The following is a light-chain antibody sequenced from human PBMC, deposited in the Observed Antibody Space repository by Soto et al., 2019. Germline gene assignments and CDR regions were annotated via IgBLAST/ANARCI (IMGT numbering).Light chain of an antibody. J-gene: IGLJ2*01. V-gene: IGLV2-14*01. Sequence: QSTLTQPASVSGSPGQSITISCTGTSSDVGGYNYVSWYQQHPGKAPKLMIYEVSNRPSGVSNRFSGSKSGNTASLTISWLQAEDEADYYCSSYTSSSTLVFVGGTKLTVL. CDR1: SSDVGGYNY. CDR2: EVS. CDR3: SSYTSSSTLV.